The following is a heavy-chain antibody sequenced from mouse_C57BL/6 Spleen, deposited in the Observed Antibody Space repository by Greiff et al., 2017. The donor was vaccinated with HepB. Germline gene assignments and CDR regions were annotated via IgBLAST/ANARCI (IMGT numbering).Heavy chain of an antibody. V-gene: IGHV1-55*01. J-gene: IGHJ4*01. Sequence: QVQLQQPGAELVKPGASVKMSCKASGYTFTSYWITWVKQRPGQGLEWIGDIYPGSGSTNYTEKFKSKATLTVDTSSSTAYLQLSSLTSEDSAFYYCARDYSNTYYAMDYWGQGTSVTVSS. D-gene: IGHD2-5*01. CDR3: ARDYSNTYYAMDY. CDR2: IYPGSGST. CDR1: GYTFTSYW.